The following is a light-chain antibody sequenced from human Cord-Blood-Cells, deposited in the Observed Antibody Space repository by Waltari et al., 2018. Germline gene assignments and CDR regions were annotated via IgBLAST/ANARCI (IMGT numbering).Light chain of an antibody. CDR3: SSYTSSSTLV. J-gene: IGLJ2*01. CDR2: EVS. Sequence: QSALTQPASVSGSPGQSITISCTGTSSDVGGYNYVSWYQQPPGKAPKLRIYEVSNRPSGVSNRFSGSKSGNTASLTISGLQAEDEADYYCSSYTSSSTLVFGGGTKLTVL. CDR1: SSDVGGYNY. V-gene: IGLV2-14*01.